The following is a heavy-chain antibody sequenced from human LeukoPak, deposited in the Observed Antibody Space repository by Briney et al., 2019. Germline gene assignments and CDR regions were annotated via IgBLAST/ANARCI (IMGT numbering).Heavy chain of an antibody. CDR2: IIPILGIA. D-gene: IGHD4-23*01. CDR3: ARDRTVVTPLDY. J-gene: IGHJ4*02. Sequence: GASVKVSCKASGGTLSSYAISWVRQAPGQGLEWMGRIIPILGIANYAQKFQGRVTITADKSTSTAYMELSSLRSEDTAVYYCARDRTVVTPLDYWGQGTLVTVSS. CDR1: GGTLSSYA. V-gene: IGHV1-69*04.